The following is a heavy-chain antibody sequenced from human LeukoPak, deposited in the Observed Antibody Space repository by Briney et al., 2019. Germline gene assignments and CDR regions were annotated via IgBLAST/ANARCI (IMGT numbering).Heavy chain of an antibody. CDR1: GFTFSSYV. CDR2: ISGSGDT. CDR3: AKDKELSLADDRHY. Sequence: GGSLRLSCAASGFTFSSYVMTWVRQAPGKGLEWVSGISGSGDTYYADSVKGRFTITRDNSKNMVYLQMNSLRAEDTAVYYCAKDKELSLADDRHYWGQGTLVTVSS. J-gene: IGHJ4*02. V-gene: IGHV3-23*01. D-gene: IGHD3-16*02.